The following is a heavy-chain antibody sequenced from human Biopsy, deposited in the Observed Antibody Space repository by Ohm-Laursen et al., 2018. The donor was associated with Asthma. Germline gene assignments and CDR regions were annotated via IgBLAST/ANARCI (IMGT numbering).Heavy chain of an antibody. CDR1: GFSFDDCA. Sequence: FLRLSCAASGFSFDDCAMHWVRQAPGKGLEWVSSISWNSGNIDYAVSVKGRFTISRDNAKNSLYLQMQSLRPEDTAFYYCAKSADYYDSTDYLDFWGRGTLVIVSS. CDR2: ISWNSGNI. V-gene: IGHV3-9*01. D-gene: IGHD3-22*01. CDR3: AKSADYYDSTDYLDF. J-gene: IGHJ4*01.